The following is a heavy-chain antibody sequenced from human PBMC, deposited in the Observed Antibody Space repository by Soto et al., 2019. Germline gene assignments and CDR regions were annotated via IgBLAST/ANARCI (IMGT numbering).Heavy chain of an antibody. CDR3: ARRPGYCSSTSCRYYYYGMDV. CDR2: IIPIFGTA. D-gene: IGHD2-2*03. J-gene: IGHJ6*02. V-gene: IGHV1-69*06. CDR1: GGTFSSYA. Sequence: QVQLVQSGAEVKKPGSSVKVSCKASGGTFSSYAISWVRQAPGQGLEWMGGIIPIFGTANYEQKFQGRVTITADKSTSTAYMELSSLRSEDTAVYYCARRPGYCSSTSCRYYYYGMDVWGQGTTVTVSS.